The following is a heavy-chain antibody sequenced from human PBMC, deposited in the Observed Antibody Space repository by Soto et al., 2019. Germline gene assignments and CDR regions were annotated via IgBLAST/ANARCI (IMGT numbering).Heavy chain of an antibody. J-gene: IGHJ6*03. CDR3: ARDRYCSGGSCYSGPTEGYYRDV. Sequence: QVQLVQSGAEVKKPGSSVKVSCKASGGTFSSYTISWVRQAPGQGLEWMGRIIPILGIANYAQKFQGRVTITADKSTSTAYLELSSLRSEDTAVYYCARDRYCSGGSCYSGPTEGYYRDVGGKGTTVTVSS. CDR1: GGTFSSYT. V-gene: IGHV1-69*08. CDR2: IIPILGIA. D-gene: IGHD2-15*01.